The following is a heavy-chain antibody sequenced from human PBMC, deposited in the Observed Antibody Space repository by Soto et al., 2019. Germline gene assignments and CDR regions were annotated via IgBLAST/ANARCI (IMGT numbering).Heavy chain of an antibody. CDR3: ARSGYYDFWSGYYPGPASEDGWFDP. J-gene: IGHJ5*02. Sequence: GESLKISCKGSGYSFTSYWIGWVRQMPGKGLEWMGIIYPGDSDTRYSPSFQGQVTISADKSISTAYLQWSSLKASDTAMYYCARSGYYDFWSGYYPGPASEDGWFDPWGQGTLVTVSS. CDR1: GYSFTSYW. V-gene: IGHV5-51*01. D-gene: IGHD3-3*01. CDR2: IYPGDSDT.